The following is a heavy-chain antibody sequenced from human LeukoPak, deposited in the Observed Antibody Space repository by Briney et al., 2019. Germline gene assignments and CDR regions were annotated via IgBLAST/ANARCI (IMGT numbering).Heavy chain of an antibody. CDR2: IKQDGSEK. CDR3: ASAPGYSYGDDAFDI. V-gene: IGHV3-7*02. Sequence: GRSLRLSCEASGFTFSSNWMNWVRHAPRKGLEWVSYIKQDGSEKYYVDSVKGRFTISRDNAKNSLYLQMNSLRAEDTAVYYCASAPGYSYGDDAFDIWGQGTMVTVSS. J-gene: IGHJ3*02. CDR1: GFTFSSNW. D-gene: IGHD5-18*01.